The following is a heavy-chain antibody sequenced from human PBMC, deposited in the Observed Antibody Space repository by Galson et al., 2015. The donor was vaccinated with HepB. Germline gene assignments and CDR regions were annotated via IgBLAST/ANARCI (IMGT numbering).Heavy chain of an antibody. D-gene: IGHD2-2*02. V-gene: IGHV3-30*18. CDR2: ITYDGSNK. J-gene: IGHJ3*02. CDR1: GFTFSSYD. CDR3: AKGDCSSTRCYTYDAFDI. Sequence: SLRLSCAASGFTFSSYDINWVRQAPGKGLGWVALITYDGSNKYYADSVKGRFTISRDNSRDTPYLQMNSLRAEDTAVYYCAKGDCSSTRCYTYDAFDIWGQGTMVTVSS.